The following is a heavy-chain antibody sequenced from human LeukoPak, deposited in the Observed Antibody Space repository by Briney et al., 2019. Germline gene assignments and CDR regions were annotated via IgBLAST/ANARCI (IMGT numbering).Heavy chain of an antibody. J-gene: IGHJ3*02. V-gene: IGHV5-51*01. Sequence: GESLKISCKGSGYSFTSYWIGWVRQMPGKGLEWMGIIYPGDSDTRYSPSFQGQVTISADKSISTAYLQWSSLKASDTAMYYCARPVQGRITISGWQDDAFDIWGQGTMVTVSS. CDR1: GYSFTSYW. CDR2: IYPGDSDT. D-gene: IGHD6-19*01. CDR3: ARPVQGRITISGWQDDAFDI.